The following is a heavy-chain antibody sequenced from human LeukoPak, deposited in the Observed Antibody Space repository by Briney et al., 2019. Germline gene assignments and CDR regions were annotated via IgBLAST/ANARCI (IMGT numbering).Heavy chain of an antibody. V-gene: IGHV3-9*01. CDR1: GFTFDDYA. CDR3: AGGGFGEAYYYYYMDV. Sequence: GGSLRLSCAASGFTFDDYAMHWVRQAPGKGLEWVSGISWNSGGIGYADSVKGRFTISRDNAKNSLYLQMNSLRAEDTAVYYCAGGGFGEAYYYYYMDVRGKGTTVTVSS. D-gene: IGHD3-10*01. CDR2: ISWNSGGI. J-gene: IGHJ6*03.